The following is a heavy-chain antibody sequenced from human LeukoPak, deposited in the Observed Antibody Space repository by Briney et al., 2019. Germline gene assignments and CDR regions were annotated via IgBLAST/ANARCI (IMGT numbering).Heavy chain of an antibody. D-gene: IGHD1-14*01. J-gene: IGHJ4*02. CDR3: VTETTEGAKDY. Sequence: TAGGSLRLSCAASGFTFRDRYMGWVRQVPGKGLAWVSYISSSSHYTNYEASVRGRFIISRDNARDSVYLQMNSLRVEDTAIYYCVTETTEGAKDYWGQGTLVTVSS. CDR2: ISSSSHYT. CDR1: GFTFRDRY. V-gene: IGHV3-11*05.